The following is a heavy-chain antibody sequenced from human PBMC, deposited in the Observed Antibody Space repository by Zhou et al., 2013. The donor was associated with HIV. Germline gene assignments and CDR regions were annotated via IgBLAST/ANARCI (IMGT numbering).Heavy chain of an antibody. CDR2: ISAYHGNT. J-gene: IGHJ3*02. CDR1: GYTFTSYG. D-gene: IGHD3-10*01. V-gene: IGHV1-18*01. Sequence: QVQLVQSGAEVKKPGASVKVSCKASGYTFTSYGISWVRQAPGQGLEWMGWISAYHGNTNYAQKFQGRVTMTRDTSISTAYMELSRLRSDDTAVYYCARAGAHGSGSYLAPDAFDIWGQGTMVTVSS. CDR3: ARAGAHGSGSYLAPDAFDI.